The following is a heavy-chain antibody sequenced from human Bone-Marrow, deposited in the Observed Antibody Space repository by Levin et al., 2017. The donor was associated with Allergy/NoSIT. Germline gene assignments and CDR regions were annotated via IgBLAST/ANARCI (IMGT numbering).Heavy chain of an antibody. CDR2: VNHYGRT. Sequence: SQTLSLTCAVYGGSISDSYWRWFRPSPTRGLEWIGEVNHYGRTTYSPSLESRVTISLDTSNQQFSLRLTSVTAADTAVYYCARGADSYAMDVWGQGTTVTVSS. J-gene: IGHJ6*02. CDR1: GGSISDSY. CDR3: ARGADSYAMDV. V-gene: IGHV4-34*01.